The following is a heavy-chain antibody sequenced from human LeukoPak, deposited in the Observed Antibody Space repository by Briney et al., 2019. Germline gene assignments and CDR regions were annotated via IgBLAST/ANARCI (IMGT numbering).Heavy chain of an antibody. CDR1: GFTFSSYW. CDR3: ARDDRPDILTGQLWDY. Sequence: GGSLRLSCAASGFTFSSYWMSWVRQAPGKGLEWVANIKRDGSEKYYVDSVKGRFTISRDNSKNTLYLQMNSLRAEDTAVYYCARDDRPDILTGQLWDYWGQGTLVTVSS. J-gene: IGHJ4*02. V-gene: IGHV3-7*01. CDR2: IKRDGSEK. D-gene: IGHD3-9*01.